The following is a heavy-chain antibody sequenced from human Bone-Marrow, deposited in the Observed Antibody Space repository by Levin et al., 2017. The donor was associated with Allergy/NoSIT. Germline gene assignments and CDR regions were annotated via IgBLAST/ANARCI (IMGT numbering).Heavy chain of an antibody. V-gene: IGHV5-51*01. D-gene: IGHD3-9*01. CDR2: IYPGDSDT. CDR3: ARILPTSGYDIADGMDV. CDR1: GYSFISYW. Sequence: GESLKISCKGSGYSFISYWIGWVRQMPGKGLEWMGIIYPGDSDTRYSPSFQGQVTISADKSIRTAYLQWSSLKASDTAMYYCARILPTSGYDIADGMDVWGQGTTVIVSS. J-gene: IGHJ6*02.